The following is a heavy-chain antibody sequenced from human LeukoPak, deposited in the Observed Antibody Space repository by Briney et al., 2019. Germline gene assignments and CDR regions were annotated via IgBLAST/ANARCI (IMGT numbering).Heavy chain of an antibody. CDR1: GGSISSSSYY. J-gene: IGHJ4*02. CDR3: ARNDLGALDY. Sequence: SETLSLTCTVSGGSISSSSYYWGWIRQPPGKGLEWIGSIYYSGSTYYNPSLMSRVTISVDTSKNQFSLKLSSVTAADTAVYYCARNDLGALDYWGQGTLVTVSS. D-gene: IGHD3-16*01. V-gene: IGHV4-39*07. CDR2: IYYSGST.